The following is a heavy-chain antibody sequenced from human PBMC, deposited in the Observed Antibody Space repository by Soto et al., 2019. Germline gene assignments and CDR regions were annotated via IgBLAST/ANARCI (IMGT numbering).Heavy chain of an antibody. CDR2: ISSSSTAI. CDR1: GFSFSSYS. Sequence: PGGSLRLSCAASGFSFSSYSMNWVRQAPGKGLEWVSSISSSSTAIFYGDSVKGRFIISRDNAENTLYLQMNSLRAEDTAVYYCAREDYGDSHDYWGQGTLVTVSS. CDR3: AREDYGDSHDY. V-gene: IGHV3-21*01. D-gene: IGHD4-17*01. J-gene: IGHJ4*02.